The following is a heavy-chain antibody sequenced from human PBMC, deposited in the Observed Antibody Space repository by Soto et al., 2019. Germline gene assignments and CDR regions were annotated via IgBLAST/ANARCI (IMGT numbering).Heavy chain of an antibody. D-gene: IGHD3-9*01. J-gene: IGHJ6*04. CDR3: ARDFLTRISWGSTTAQYSYYGMEV. V-gene: IGHV1-18*01. Sequence: ASVKVSCKASGYNFVSYALSWVRQAPGQGPEWIGRVSPYNGDTNYAQKFQGRVTITTDTSTNTAYMDLRSLKSDDTAVYFCARDFLTRISWGSTTAQYSYYGMEVWGKGTTVTVSS. CDR2: VSPYNGDT. CDR1: GYNFVSYA.